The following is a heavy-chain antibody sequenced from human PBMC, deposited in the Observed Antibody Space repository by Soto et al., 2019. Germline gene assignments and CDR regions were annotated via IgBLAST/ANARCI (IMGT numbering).Heavy chain of an antibody. CDR3: ARTRGAYYDSRGYYFDY. D-gene: IGHD3-22*01. J-gene: IGHJ4*02. CDR2: IFSNDEK. V-gene: IGHV2-26*01. Sequence: QVTLKESGPVLVKPTETLTLTCTVSGFSLSNARMGVSWIRQPPGKALEWLAHIFSNDEKSYSTSLKSRLTISKDTAKSHVVLTMTNMDPVDTATYYCARTRGAYYDSRGYYFDYWGQGTLVTVSS. CDR1: GFSLSNARMG.